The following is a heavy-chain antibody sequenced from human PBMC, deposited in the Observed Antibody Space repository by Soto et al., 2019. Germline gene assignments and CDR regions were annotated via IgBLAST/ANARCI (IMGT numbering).Heavy chain of an antibody. Sequence: GSLRLSCAASGFTFSRYGMHWVRQAPGKGLEWVAVISYDGSNKYYADSVKGRFTISRDNSKNTLYLKRNSLRAEDTAVYYCAKDRIRLPGGPFDYWGQGTLVTVSS. CDR1: GFTFSRYG. CDR2: ISYDGSNK. J-gene: IGHJ4*02. D-gene: IGHD1-20*01. V-gene: IGHV3-30*18. CDR3: AKDRIRLPGGPFDY.